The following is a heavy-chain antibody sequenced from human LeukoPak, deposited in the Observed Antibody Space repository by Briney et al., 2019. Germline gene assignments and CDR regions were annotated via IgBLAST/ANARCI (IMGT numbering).Heavy chain of an antibody. CDR3: ARDLDGSGYYYVFRY. Sequence: ASVKVSCEASGYTFTDYYIHWVRQAPGQGLEWMGWINPNSGGTKYAQRFQGRVTMTRDTSIGTAYMEVSRLKSDDTAVYYCARDLDGSGYYYVFRYWGQGALVTVSS. CDR1: GYTFTDYY. CDR2: INPNSGGT. J-gene: IGHJ4*02. D-gene: IGHD3-22*01. V-gene: IGHV1-2*02.